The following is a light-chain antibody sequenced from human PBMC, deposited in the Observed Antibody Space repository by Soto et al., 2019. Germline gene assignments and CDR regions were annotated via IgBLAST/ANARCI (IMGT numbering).Light chain of an antibody. CDR3: AAWDDSLSGPV. CDR1: RSDVGGYNY. J-gene: IGLJ3*02. Sequence: QSALTQPASVSGSPGQSITISCTGTRSDVGGYNYVSWYQHLPGKAPKLIIFEVSNRPSGVSNRFSASKSGNTASLTISGLQAEDEADYYCAAWDDSLSGPVFGGGTKVTVL. V-gene: IGLV2-14*01. CDR2: EVS.